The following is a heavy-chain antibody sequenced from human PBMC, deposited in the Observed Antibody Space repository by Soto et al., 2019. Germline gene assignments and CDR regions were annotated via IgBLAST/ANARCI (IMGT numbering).Heavy chain of an antibody. CDR3: ARDNSFGVVITLVYYYGMDV. CDR1: GFTFSSYA. CDR2: ISYDGSNK. V-gene: IGHV3-30-3*01. D-gene: IGHD3-3*01. Sequence: GGSLRLSCAASGFTFSSYAMHWVRQAPGKGLEWVAVISYDGSNKYYADSVKGRFTISRDNSKNTLYLQMNSLRAEDTAAYYCARDNSFGVVITLVYYYGMDVWGQGTTVTVSS. J-gene: IGHJ6*02.